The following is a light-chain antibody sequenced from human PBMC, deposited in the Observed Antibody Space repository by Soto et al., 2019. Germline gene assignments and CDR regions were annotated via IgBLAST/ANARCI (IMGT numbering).Light chain of an antibody. CDR3: QQYNNWPRT. V-gene: IGKV3-15*01. J-gene: IGKJ1*01. Sequence: EIVVTQSPGTVSLSPGERVTVSCRASEFVSSNLAWYQQKPGQAPRLLIYGASTRATGIPARFSGSGSGTEFTTTLSSLQSEDFAVYYCQQYNNWPRTFGQGTQLDI. CDR2: GAS. CDR1: EFVSSN.